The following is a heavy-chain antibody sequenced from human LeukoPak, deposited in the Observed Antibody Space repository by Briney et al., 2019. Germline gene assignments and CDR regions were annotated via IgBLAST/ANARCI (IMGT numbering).Heavy chain of an antibody. CDR1: GFTFSDYW. CDR3: TGGGGGGSGSYYNY. Sequence: GGSLRLSCIGSGFTFSDYWMHWVRQAPGKGLVWVARISNDGAIRNYADSVKGRFTISRDNAKNTMYLQMNSQRVEDTAVYYCTGGGGGGSGSYYNYWGQGILVTVSS. CDR2: ISNDGAIR. D-gene: IGHD3-10*01. V-gene: IGHV3-74*01. J-gene: IGHJ4*02.